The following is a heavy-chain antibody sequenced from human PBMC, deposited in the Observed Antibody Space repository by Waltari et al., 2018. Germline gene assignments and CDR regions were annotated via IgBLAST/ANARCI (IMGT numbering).Heavy chain of an antibody. D-gene: IGHD6-19*01. CDR1: GFTFGVQS. Sequence: EVQLVESGGGLVQPGGSLRLSCAGSGFTFGVQSMHWIRQAPGKGLEWVSYSSASSASIYYADSVKGRFTIARDNAKNLLFLQMSNLGAEDMAVYYCATEPAPGAGINYWGQGILVTVSS. CDR2: SSASSASI. CDR3: ATEPAPGAGINY. V-gene: IGHV3-48*01. J-gene: IGHJ4*02.